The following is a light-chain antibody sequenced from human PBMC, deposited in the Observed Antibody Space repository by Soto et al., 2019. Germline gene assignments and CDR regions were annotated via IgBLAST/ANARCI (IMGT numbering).Light chain of an antibody. J-gene: IGLJ1*01. CDR2: EVS. CDR3: SSYTSSTSYG. V-gene: IGLV2-14*01. Sequence: QSALTQPASVSGSPGQSITISCTGTSSDVGDSKYVSWYQQHPGKAPKLMIYEVSNRPSGVSNRFSGSKSGNTASQTISGLQAEDEADYYCSSYTSSTSYGFGPGTKLTVL. CDR1: SSDVGDSKY.